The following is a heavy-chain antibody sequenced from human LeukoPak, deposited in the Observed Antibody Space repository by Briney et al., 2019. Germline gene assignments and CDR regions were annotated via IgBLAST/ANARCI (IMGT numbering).Heavy chain of an antibody. V-gene: IGHV6-1*01. CDR2: TYYRSKWYN. CDR1: GDSVSSNSAA. D-gene: IGHD3-3*01. Sequence: SQTLSLTCAISGDSVSSNSAAWNWIRQSPSRGLEWLGRTYYRSKWYNDYAVSVKSRITINPDTSKNQFSLQLNSVTPEDTAVYYCASQKEITIFGVDHTAMVTENFDYWGQGTLVTVSS. CDR3: ASQKEITIFGVDHTAMVTENFDY. J-gene: IGHJ4*02.